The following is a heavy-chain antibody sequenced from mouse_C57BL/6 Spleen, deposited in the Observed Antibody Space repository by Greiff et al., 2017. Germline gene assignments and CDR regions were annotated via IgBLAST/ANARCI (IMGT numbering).Heavy chain of an antibody. J-gene: IGHJ4*01. V-gene: IGHV7-3*01. Sequence: EVQGVESGGGLVQPGGSLSLSCAASGFTFTDYYMSWVRQPPGKALEWLGFIRNKANGYTTEYSASVKGRFTISRDNSQSILYLQMNALRAEDSATYYCARYDYDGSYYYAMDYWGQGTSVTVSS. CDR1: GFTFTDYY. D-gene: IGHD2-4*01. CDR3: ARYDYDGSYYYAMDY. CDR2: IRNKANGYTT.